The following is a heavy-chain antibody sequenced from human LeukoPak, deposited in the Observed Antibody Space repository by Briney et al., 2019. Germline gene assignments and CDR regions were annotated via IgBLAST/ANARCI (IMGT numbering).Heavy chain of an antibody. D-gene: IGHD3-3*01. CDR3: ARLRDFWSGYYAFDI. Sequence: GGSLRLSCAASGFTFDDYGMSWVRQAPGKGLEWVSGINWNGGSTGYADSVKGRLTISRDNAKNSLYLQMNSLRAEDTALYYCARLRDFWSGYYAFDIWGQGTMVTVSS. V-gene: IGHV3-20*04. CDR2: INWNGGST. CDR1: GFTFDDYG. J-gene: IGHJ3*02.